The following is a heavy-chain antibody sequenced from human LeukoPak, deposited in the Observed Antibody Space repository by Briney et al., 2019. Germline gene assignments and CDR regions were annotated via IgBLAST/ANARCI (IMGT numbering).Heavy chain of an antibody. CDR2: ISSSSSYI. CDR1: GFTFSSYS. CDR3: ARDQNDILTGYSDY. Sequence: PGGSLRLSCAASGFTFSSYSMNWVRQAPGKGLEWVSSISSSSSYIYYADSVKGRFTISRDNAKNSLYLQMNSLRAEDTAVYYCARDQNDILTGYSDYWGQGTLVTVSS. D-gene: IGHD3-9*01. J-gene: IGHJ4*02. V-gene: IGHV3-21*01.